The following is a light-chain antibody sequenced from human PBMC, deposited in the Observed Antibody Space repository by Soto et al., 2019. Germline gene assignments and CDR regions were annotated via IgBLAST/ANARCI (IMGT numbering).Light chain of an antibody. CDR1: SSDVGGDNY. V-gene: IGLV2-8*01. Sequence: QSALTQPPSASWSPGQSVTISCTGTSSDVGGDNYVSWYQHHPAKAPKLVMYEVSTRTSGVPDRFSGSKSGNTASLTVSGLQAEDEADYYCSSYAGSNNFDVFGTGTKVTVL. J-gene: IGLJ1*01. CDR3: SSYAGSNNFDV. CDR2: EVS.